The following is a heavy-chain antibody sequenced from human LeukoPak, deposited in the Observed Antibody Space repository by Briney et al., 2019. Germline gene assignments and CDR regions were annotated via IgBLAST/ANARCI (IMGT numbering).Heavy chain of an antibody. D-gene: IGHD3-10*02. Sequence: SVKVSCKASGGTFSSYAISWVRQAPGQGLEWMGGIIPIFGTANYAQKFQGRVTITTDESTSTAYMELSSLRSEDTAVYYCARDVRGVPNYFDYWGQGTLVTVSS. CDR2: IIPIFGTA. J-gene: IGHJ4*02. CDR3: ARDVRGVPNYFDY. CDR1: GGTFSSYA. V-gene: IGHV1-69*05.